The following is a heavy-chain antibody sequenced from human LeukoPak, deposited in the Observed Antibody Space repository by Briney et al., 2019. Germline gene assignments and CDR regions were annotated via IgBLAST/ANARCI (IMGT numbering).Heavy chain of an antibody. CDR1: GFTFSSYG. CDR2: ISYDGGNK. V-gene: IGHV3-30*03. J-gene: IGHJ4*02. Sequence: GGSLRLSCAASGFTFSSYGMHWVRQAPGKGLEWVAVISYDGGNKYYADSVKGRFTISRDNSKNTLYLQMNSLRAEDTAVYYCARVRWGGLYYFDYWGQGTLVTVSS. CDR3: ARVRWGGLYYFDY. D-gene: IGHD3-16*01.